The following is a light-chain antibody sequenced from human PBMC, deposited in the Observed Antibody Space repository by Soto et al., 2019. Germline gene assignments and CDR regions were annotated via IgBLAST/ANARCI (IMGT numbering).Light chain of an antibody. V-gene: IGLV2-8*01. CDR2: EVT. CDR3: SSYADRNKFL. CDR1: SSDVGGYNY. J-gene: IGLJ3*02. Sequence: QSALTQPPSASGSPGQSVTISCTGTSSDVGGYNYVSWYQQHPGKAPKLIIHEVTKRPSGVPDRISGSKSGNTASLTVSGLQAEDEADYYCSSYADRNKFLFGGGTKLTVL.